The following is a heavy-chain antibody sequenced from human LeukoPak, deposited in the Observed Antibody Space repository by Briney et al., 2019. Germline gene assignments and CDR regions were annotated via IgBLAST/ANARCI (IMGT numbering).Heavy chain of an antibody. CDR2: IKEDGSEK. CDR3: ARVGTTYFFDY. CDR1: EFTFNNYA. Sequence: GGSLRLSCAASEFTFNNYAMSWVRQAPGRGLEWVANIKEDGSEKYYVDSVKGRFTISRDNAKNSLYLQMNSLRAEDTAIYYCARVGTTYFFDYWGQGTLVTVSS. V-gene: IGHV3-7*03. J-gene: IGHJ4*02. D-gene: IGHD1-7*01.